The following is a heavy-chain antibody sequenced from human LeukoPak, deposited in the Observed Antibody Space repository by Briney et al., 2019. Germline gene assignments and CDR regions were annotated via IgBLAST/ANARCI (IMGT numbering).Heavy chain of an antibody. J-gene: IGHJ6*02. Sequence: GASVKVSCKASGYTFTSYGISWARQAPGQGLEWMGWISAYNGNTNYAQKLQGRVTMTTDTSTSTAYMELRSLRSDDTAVYYCARARLYCSGGSCYYYYGMDVWGQGTTVTVSS. CDR1: GYTFTSYG. CDR3: ARARLYCSGGSCYYYYGMDV. V-gene: IGHV1-18*01. CDR2: ISAYNGNT. D-gene: IGHD2-15*01.